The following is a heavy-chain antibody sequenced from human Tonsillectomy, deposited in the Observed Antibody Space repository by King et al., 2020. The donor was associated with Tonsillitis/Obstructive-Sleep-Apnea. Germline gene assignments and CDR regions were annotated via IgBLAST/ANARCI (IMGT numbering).Heavy chain of an antibody. V-gene: IGHV3-49*04. J-gene: IGHJ5*02. CDR1: GFTFGDYA. CDR3: TRVAYYYDSSGYEWWFDP. CDR2: IRSKAYGGTT. D-gene: IGHD3-22*01. Sequence: VQLVESGGGLVQPGRSLRLSCTASGFTFGDYAMSWVRQAPGKGLEWVGFIRSKAYGGTTEYSASVKGRFTISRDDSKSIAYLQMNSLKTEDTAVYYCTRVAYYYDSSGYEWWFDPWGQGTLVTVSS.